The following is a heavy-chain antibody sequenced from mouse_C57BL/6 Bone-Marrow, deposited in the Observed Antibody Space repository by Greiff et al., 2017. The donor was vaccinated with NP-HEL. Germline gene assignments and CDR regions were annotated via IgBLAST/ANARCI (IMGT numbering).Heavy chain of an antibody. CDR1: GFTFTDYY. CDR3: ARSLLYPIFDY. CDR2: IRNKANGYTT. Sequence: EVQLVESGGGLVQPGGSLSLSCAASGFTFTDYYMSWVRQPPGKALEWLGFIRNKANGYTTEYSASVKGRFTISRDNSQSILYLQMNALRAEDSATYYCARSLLYPIFDYWGQGTTLTVSS. V-gene: IGHV7-3*01. D-gene: IGHD2-12*01. J-gene: IGHJ2*01.